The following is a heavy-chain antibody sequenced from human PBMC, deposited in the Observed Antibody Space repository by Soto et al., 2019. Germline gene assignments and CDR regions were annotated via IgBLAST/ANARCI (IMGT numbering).Heavy chain of an antibody. CDR1: GFTFSSYA. D-gene: IGHD2-15*01. J-gene: IGHJ4*02. CDR3: AKDPAGYCSGGSCRSFDY. CDR2: ISGSGGST. Sequence: GGSLRLFCAASGFTFSSYAMSWVRQAPGKGLEWVSAISGSGGSTYYADSVKGRFTISRDNSKNTLYLQMNSLRAEDTAVYYCAKDPAGYCSGGSCRSFDYWGQGTLVTVS. V-gene: IGHV3-23*01.